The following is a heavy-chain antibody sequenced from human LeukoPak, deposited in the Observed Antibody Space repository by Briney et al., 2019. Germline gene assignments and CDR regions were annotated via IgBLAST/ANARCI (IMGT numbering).Heavy chain of an antibody. J-gene: IGHJ6*03. CDR2: INHSGST. CDR3: AGVVATIHYYYMDV. D-gene: IGHD5-12*01. Sequence: SETLSLTCAVYGGSFSGYYWSWIRQPPGKGLEWIGEINHSGSTNYNPSLKSRVTISVDTSKNQFSLKLSSVTAADTAVYYCAGVVATIHYYYMDVWGTGTTVTVSS. V-gene: IGHV4-34*01. CDR1: GGSFSGYY.